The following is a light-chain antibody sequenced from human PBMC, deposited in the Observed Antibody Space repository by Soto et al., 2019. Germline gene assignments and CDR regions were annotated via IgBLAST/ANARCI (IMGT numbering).Light chain of an antibody. Sequence: ELLLTQSPATLSLSPGERATLYCRTSRTISENLVWYQQKPGQAPRLLIYDASKRATGIPARFSGSGSGTEFTLIISNLEPEDFAVYFCLQRNRWPPTFGGGTKVEI. CDR1: RTISEN. J-gene: IGKJ4*01. CDR2: DAS. V-gene: IGKV3-11*01. CDR3: LQRNRWPPT.